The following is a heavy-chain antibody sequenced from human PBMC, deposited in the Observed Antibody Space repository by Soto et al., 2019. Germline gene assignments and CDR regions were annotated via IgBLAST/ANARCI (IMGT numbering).Heavy chain of an antibody. CDR1: GYTFTSYY. D-gene: IGHD4-17*01. Sequence: QVQLVQSGAEVKKPGASVKVSCKASGYTFTSYYMHWVRQAPGQGLEWMGIINPSGGSTSYAQKSQGRVTMTRDTSTSTVYMELSSLRSEDTAVYYCARDTRGSSTSTVVTPHFDYWGQGTLVTVSS. CDR2: INPSGGST. J-gene: IGHJ4*02. CDR3: ARDTRGSSTSTVVTPHFDY. V-gene: IGHV1-46*01.